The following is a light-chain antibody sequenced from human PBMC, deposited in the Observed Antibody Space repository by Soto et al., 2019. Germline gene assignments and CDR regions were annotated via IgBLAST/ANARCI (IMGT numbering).Light chain of an antibody. Sequence: DIQMTQSPSTLSGSVGDRVTIPCRASQTISSWLAWYQQKPGRAPKPLIYKASTLKSGVPSRFSGSGSGTEFTLTISSLQPDDFATYYCQHYNSYSEAFGQGTKVDIK. CDR3: QHYNSYSEA. V-gene: IGKV1-5*03. J-gene: IGKJ1*01. CDR1: QTISSW. CDR2: KAS.